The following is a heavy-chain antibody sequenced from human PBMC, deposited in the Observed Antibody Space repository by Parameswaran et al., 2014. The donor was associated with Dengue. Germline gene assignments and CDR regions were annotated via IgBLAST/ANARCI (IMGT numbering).Heavy chain of an antibody. V-gene: IGHV3-30*18. CDR3: AKGVFVGFPSLIY. CDR2: ISYDGSNK. Sequence: MPGVRQAPGKGLEWVAVISYDGSNKYYADSVKGRFTISRDNSKNTLYLQMNSLRAEDTAVYYCAKGVFVGFPSLIYWGQGTLVTVSS. D-gene: IGHD3-9*01. J-gene: IGHJ4*02.